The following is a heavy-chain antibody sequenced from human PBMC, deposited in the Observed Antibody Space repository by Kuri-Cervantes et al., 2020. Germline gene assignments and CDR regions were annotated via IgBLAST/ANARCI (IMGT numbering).Heavy chain of an antibody. CDR2: IYYSGST. CDR1: GGSISSGGYY. CDR3: ARAERYSGGYSYGYYWFDP. J-gene: IGHJ5*02. Sequence: SETLSLTCTVSGGSISSGGYYWSWIRQHPGKGLEWIGYIYYSGSTYYDPSLKSLVTISVDTSKNQFSLKLSSVTAADTAVYYCARAERYSGGYSYGYYWFDPWGQGTRGTVSS. D-gene: IGHD5-18*01. V-gene: IGHV4-31*01.